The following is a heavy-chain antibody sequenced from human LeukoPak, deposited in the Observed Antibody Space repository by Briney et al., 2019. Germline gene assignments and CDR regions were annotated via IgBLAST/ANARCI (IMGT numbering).Heavy chain of an antibody. CDR1: GFTVSSNY. Sequence: VQPGGSLRLSCAASGFTVSSNYMTWVRQAPGKGLEWVSVIYAGGTTYYADSVKGRFTISRDISKNTLYLQMNNLRAEDTAVYYCARGVGYADYPFDYWGQGALVTVSA. CDR2: IYAGGTT. CDR3: ARGVGYADYPFDY. D-gene: IGHD4-17*01. J-gene: IGHJ4*02. V-gene: IGHV3-66*01.